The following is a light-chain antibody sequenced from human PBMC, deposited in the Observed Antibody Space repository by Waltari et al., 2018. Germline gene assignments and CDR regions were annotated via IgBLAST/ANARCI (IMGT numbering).Light chain of an antibody. J-gene: IGLJ2*01. V-gene: IGLV2-23*01. CDR2: QGT. CDR1: SSNFGRSNL. Sequence: QSALAQAASGAGFPELSITISCNGTSSNFGRSNLVSWYQHHPGKAPKLFIYQGTKRLSGVSNRFSGSTSGNTASLTVTELQSEDEADYYCCSYAGDNTWIFGGGTRLSVL. CDR3: CSYAGDNTWI.